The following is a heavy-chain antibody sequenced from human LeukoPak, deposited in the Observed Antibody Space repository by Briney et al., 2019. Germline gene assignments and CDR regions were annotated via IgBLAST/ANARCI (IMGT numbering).Heavy chain of an antibody. Sequence: SGPTLVNPTQTLTLTCTFSGFSLSTSGVGVGWIRQPPGKALECLALIYWDDDKRYSPSLKSRLTITKDTSKNQVVLTMTNVDPVDTATYYCTHLDTAMTNGKFGFVYWGQGTLVTVSS. CDR2: IYWDDDK. D-gene: IGHD5-18*01. J-gene: IGHJ4*02. CDR3: THLDTAMTNGKFGFVY. V-gene: IGHV2-5*02. CDR1: GFSLSTSGVG.